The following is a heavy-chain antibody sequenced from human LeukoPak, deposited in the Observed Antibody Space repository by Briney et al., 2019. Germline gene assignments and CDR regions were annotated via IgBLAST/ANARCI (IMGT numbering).Heavy chain of an antibody. CDR3: ATGNYHDSRGYYTFGH. D-gene: IGHD3-22*01. CDR1: GFTFNKYW. V-gene: IGHV3-74*01. J-gene: IGHJ4*02. CDR2: INGDGTTT. Sequence: GGSLRLSCAASGFTFNKYWMHWVRQVPGKGLVWVSRINGDGTTTSYADSVKGGFTMSRDNAKNTLYLQMSGLRVEDTAVYYCATGNYHDSRGYYTFGHWGQGTLVTVSS.